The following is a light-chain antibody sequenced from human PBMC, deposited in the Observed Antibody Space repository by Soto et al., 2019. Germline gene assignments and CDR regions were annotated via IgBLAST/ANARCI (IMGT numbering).Light chain of an antibody. CDR2: EAS. J-gene: IGKJ1*01. CDR3: QKYNTTPRT. Sequence: DFHMTQSPSSLSASVGDRVTIACRASQGISDHLAWYQHKPGKVPKLLIYEASTLQSGVPSRFSGGGSGTDFTLTISSLQPEDVATYYCQKYNTTPRTFGQGTKVELK. CDR1: QGISDH. V-gene: IGKV1-27*01.